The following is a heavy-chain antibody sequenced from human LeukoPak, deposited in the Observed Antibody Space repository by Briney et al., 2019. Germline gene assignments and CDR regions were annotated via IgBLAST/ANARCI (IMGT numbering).Heavy chain of an antibody. V-gene: IGHV3-23*01. J-gene: IGHJ4*02. CDR1: GFTFTDYA. CDR2: ISASGSTT. Sequence: GGSLRLSCAASGFTFTDYAMGWVRQAPGQGLEWASTISASGSTTYYADSVRGRFTISRDNSKNTLSLQMSSLRAEDTAVYYCAKARTPYNSGFDYWGQGTLVTVSS. D-gene: IGHD6-19*01. CDR3: AKARTPYNSGFDY.